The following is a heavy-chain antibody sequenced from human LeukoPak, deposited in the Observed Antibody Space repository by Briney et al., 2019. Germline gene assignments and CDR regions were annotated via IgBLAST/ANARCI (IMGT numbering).Heavy chain of an antibody. CDR2: IYDTGST. CDR3: AKHNGGGIVSYVAPGPPDYFDH. J-gene: IGHJ4*02. V-gene: IGHV4-59*08. CDR1: GASMSSYY. Sequence: SETLSLTCRVSGASMSSYYWSWIGQPPGKGLEWVGHIYDTGSTNYNPSLKSRLTISIDTSKNQFSLKLTSVTAADTAIYYCAKHNGGGIVSYVAPGPPDYFDHWGQGALVTVSS. D-gene: IGHD1-26*01.